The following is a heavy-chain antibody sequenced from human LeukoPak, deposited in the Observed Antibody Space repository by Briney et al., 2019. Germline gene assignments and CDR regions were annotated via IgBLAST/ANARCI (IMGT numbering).Heavy chain of an antibody. V-gene: IGHV4-39*07. D-gene: IGHD3-10*01. Sequence: SETLSLTCTVSGGSIGSSSYSWGWIRQPPGKGVEWIGNYYDSGSSAYNPSLKSRVTISVDTSKNRFSLKMTSVTAADTAAYYCARDPDFYGSGSYPASAFDVWGQGTMVTVSS. CDR3: ARDPDFYGSGSYPASAFDV. J-gene: IGHJ3*01. CDR1: GGSIGSSSYS. CDR2: YYDSGSS.